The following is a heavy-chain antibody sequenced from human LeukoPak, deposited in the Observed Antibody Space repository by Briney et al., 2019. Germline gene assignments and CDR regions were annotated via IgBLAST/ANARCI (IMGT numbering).Heavy chain of an antibody. D-gene: IGHD7-27*01. CDR2: IFYSGFI. J-gene: IGHJ2*01. V-gene: IGHV4-30-4*01. CDR3: AGGPGVAEVGRFDL. CDR1: GPSISSAH. Sequence: SQTLSPTCTVSGPSISSAHSSCIRQPPGNGREWIGYIFYSGFIYYNQSFQSRVTISLDASKKQFSLKLTSVTAADTAVYYCAGGPGVAEVGRFDLWGRGTLVTVSS.